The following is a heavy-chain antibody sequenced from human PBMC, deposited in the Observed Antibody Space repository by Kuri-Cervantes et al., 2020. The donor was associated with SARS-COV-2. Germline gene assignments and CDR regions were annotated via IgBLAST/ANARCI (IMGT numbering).Heavy chain of an antibody. J-gene: IGHJ5*02. CDR1: GGSISSGSYY. V-gene: IGHV4-39*01. CDR3: ARPHCSSTSCYKGSIGWFDP. Sequence: GSLRLSCTVSGGSISSGSYYWSWIRQPPGKGLEWIGEINHSGSTNYNPSLKSRVTISVDTSKNQFSLKLSSVTAADTAVYYCARPHCSSTSCYKGSIGWFDPWGQGTLVTVSS. D-gene: IGHD2-2*01. CDR2: INHSGST.